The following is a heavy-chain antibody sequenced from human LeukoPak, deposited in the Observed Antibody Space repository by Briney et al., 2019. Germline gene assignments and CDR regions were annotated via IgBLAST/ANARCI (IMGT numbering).Heavy chain of an antibody. D-gene: IGHD6-13*01. CDR1: GYYFTTYW. CDR3: ARLWSSKSFDY. J-gene: IGHJ4*02. V-gene: IGHV5-51*01. Sequence: TGESLKISCKGSGYYFTTYWIAWVRQMPGKGLEWMGIIYPGDSDTRYSPSFQGQVTISADKSISTAYLQWSSLKASDTAMYYCARLWSSKSFDYWGQGTLATVSS. CDR2: IYPGDSDT.